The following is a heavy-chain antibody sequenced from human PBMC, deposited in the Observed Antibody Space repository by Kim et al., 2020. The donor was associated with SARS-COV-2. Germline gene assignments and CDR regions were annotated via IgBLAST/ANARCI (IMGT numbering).Heavy chain of an antibody. CDR2: ISYDGSNK. CDR1: GFTFSSYA. D-gene: IGHD1-26*01. V-gene: IGHV3-30*04. CDR3: ARPYSGSYRTNFDY. Sequence: GGSLRLSCAASGFTFSSYAMHWVRQAPGKGLEWVAVISYDGSNKYYADSVKGRFTISRDNSKNTLYLQMNRLRAEDTAVYYCARPYSGSYRTNFDYWGQG. J-gene: IGHJ4*02.